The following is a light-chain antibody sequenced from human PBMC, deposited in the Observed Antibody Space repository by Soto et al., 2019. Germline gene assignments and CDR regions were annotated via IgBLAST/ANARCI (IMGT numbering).Light chain of an antibody. J-gene: IGLJ1*01. CDR3: NSFTTTSTYV. V-gene: IGLV2-18*02. CDR2: DVN. Sequence: QSALTQPASVSGSPGQSITISCTRTSSDIGSYNRVSWYQQPPGTAPKLIIYDVNNRPSGVPNRFSGSKSGNTASLTISGLQAEDEADYYCNSFTTTSTYVFGTGTKVTVL. CDR1: SSDIGSYNR.